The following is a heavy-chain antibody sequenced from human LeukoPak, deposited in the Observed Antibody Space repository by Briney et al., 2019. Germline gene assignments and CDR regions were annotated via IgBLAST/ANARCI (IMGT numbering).Heavy chain of an antibody. CDR3: ARGARITIFGVVRSGTFDI. Sequence: ASVKVSCKASGYILTNYDVNWVRQAPGQGLEWLGWLNPNSENTDYAQKFQGRVTVTRNTSISTAYLEMSSLRPEDTAVYYCARGARITIFGVVRSGTFDIWGQGTMVTVSS. J-gene: IGHJ3*02. D-gene: IGHD3-3*01. CDR2: LNPNSENT. V-gene: IGHV1-8*03. CDR1: GYILTNYD.